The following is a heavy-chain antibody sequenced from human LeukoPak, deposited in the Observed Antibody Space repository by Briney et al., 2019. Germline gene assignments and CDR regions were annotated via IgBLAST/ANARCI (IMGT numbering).Heavy chain of an antibody. Sequence: SETLSLTCTVSGGSISGYSWTWIRQPPGKELEWIGFIHYCGYSNYPPSLKSRVTISMDTSKNQFSLKLSSVTAADTAVYYCARGVPVLRYFDWSGSYFDYWGQGTLVTVSS. D-gene: IGHD3-9*01. J-gene: IGHJ4*02. CDR1: GGSISGYS. V-gene: IGHV4-59*01. CDR3: ARGVPVLRYFDWSGSYFDY. CDR2: IHYCGYS.